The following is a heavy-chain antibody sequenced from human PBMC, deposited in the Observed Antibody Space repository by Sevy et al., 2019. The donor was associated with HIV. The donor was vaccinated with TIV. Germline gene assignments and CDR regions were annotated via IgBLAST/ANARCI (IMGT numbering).Heavy chain of an antibody. CDR2: TYYRAKWYT. Sequence: SQTLSLTCAISGDSVASSSAAWNWIRQSPSRGLEWLGRTYYRAKWYTDYALSVKSRIIINPDTSKNQFSLQLNSVTPEATAVYYCARAEVATGGYDYWGQGTLVTVSS. CDR1: GDSVASSSAA. J-gene: IGHJ4*02. V-gene: IGHV6-1*01. CDR3: ARAEVATGGYDY. D-gene: IGHD5-12*01.